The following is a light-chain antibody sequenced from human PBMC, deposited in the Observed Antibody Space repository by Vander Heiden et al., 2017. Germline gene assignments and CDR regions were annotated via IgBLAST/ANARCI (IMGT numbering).Light chain of an antibody. V-gene: IGKV3-20*01. CDR3: QQYDSCPRT. CDR1: QSVCSSY. J-gene: IGKJ1*01. CDR2: GAS. Sequence: IVLTQSPGTLSLSPGERATLSCRSSQSVCSSYLAWYQQKPGQAPRLLINGASSRATGIPDRFSGSGSGTDFTLTISRLEAEEFAVYYCQQYDSCPRTFGQGTKVEIK.